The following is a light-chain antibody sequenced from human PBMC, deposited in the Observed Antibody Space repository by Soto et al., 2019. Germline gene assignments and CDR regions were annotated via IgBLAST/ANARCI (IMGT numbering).Light chain of an antibody. Sequence: QSLLPQPPSATIASGQKVTPASPASISNIGGNSLSWYQQLPGTAPKLLIYTNNQRPSGVRDRFSGSRSGTSASLAISGLQSEDEADYYCAAWDDSLYCFVFGPGTKATV. CDR3: AAWDDSLYCFV. CDR2: TNN. CDR1: ISNIGGNS. J-gene: IGLJ1*01. V-gene: IGLV1-44*01.